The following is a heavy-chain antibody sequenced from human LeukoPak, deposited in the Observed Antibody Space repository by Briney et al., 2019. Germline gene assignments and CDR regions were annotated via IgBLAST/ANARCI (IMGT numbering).Heavy chain of an antibody. Sequence: PGGSLRLSCAASGFTFSSYSMNWVRQAPGKGLEWVSAISGSGGSTYYADSVKGRFTISRDNSKNTLYLQMNSLRAEDTAVYYCAKNTYYYGSGSYSWFDPWGQGTLVTVSS. CDR2: ISGSGGST. D-gene: IGHD3-10*01. V-gene: IGHV3-23*01. CDR3: AKNTYYYGSGSYSWFDP. J-gene: IGHJ5*02. CDR1: GFTFSSYS.